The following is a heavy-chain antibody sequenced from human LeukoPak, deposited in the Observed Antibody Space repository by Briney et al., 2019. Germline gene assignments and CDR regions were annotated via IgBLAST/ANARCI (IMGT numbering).Heavy chain of an antibody. V-gene: IGHV4-34*01. Sequence: PSETLSLTCAVYGGSFSGYYWSWIRQPPGKGLEWIGEINHSGSTNYNPSLKSRVTISVDTSKNQFSLKLSSVTAADTAVYYCARGCSSTSCYGFDYWGQGTLVTVSS. CDR2: INHSGST. D-gene: IGHD2-2*01. CDR3: ARGCSSTSCYGFDY. CDR1: GGSFSGYY. J-gene: IGHJ4*02.